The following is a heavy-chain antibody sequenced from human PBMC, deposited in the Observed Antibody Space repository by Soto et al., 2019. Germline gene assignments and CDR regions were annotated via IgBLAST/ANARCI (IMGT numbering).Heavy chain of an antibody. CDR3: AGIYSGSPGGTLRY. J-gene: IGHJ4*02. CDR2: IYYSGST. D-gene: IGHD1-26*01. V-gene: IGHV4-31*03. Sequence: QVQLQESGPGLVKPSQTLSLTCTVSGGSISSGGYYWSGIRQHPGKGLERLGYIYYSGSTYYNPSLKGRVTIAVDTSKNQFSLKLSSVTAADTAVYYCAGIYSGSPGGTLRYWGQGTLVTVSS. CDR1: GGSISSGGYY.